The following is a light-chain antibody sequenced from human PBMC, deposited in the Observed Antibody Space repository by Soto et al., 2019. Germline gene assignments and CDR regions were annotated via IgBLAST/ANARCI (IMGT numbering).Light chain of an antibody. V-gene: IGKV3-20*01. J-gene: IGKJ3*01. Sequence: EIVLTQSPGTLSLSPGERATLYCRASQSVSSSYLAWYQQKPGQDPRLLIYGASSRATGIPDRFSGSGSGTDFTLTISRLEPEDFAVYYCQQYGSSLFTFGPGTKVDIK. CDR1: QSVSSSY. CDR2: GAS. CDR3: QQYGSSLFT.